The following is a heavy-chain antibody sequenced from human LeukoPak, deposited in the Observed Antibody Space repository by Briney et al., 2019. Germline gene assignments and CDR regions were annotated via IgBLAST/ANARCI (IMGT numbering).Heavy chain of an antibody. Sequence: PGGSLRLSCAVSGFTVSSNYMSWVRQAPGKGLEWVSAISGSGGSTYYADSVKGRFTISRDNSKNTLYLQMNSLRAEDTAIYYCAKLGGYSYGDDAFDIWGQGTMVTVSS. D-gene: IGHD5-18*01. CDR3: AKLGGYSYGDDAFDI. CDR2: ISGSGGST. CDR1: GFTVSSNY. J-gene: IGHJ3*02. V-gene: IGHV3-23*01.